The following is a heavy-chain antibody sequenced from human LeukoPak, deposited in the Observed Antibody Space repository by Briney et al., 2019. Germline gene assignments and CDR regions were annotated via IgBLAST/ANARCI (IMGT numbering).Heavy chain of an antibody. Sequence: ASVMVSCKAAGYIFTSYGMNWVRQAPGQRLEWMGWINAGNGNTKYSQKFQGRVTITRDTSASTAYMELSSLRSEDTAVYYCARGPLPRRYFDLWGRGTLVTVSS. V-gene: IGHV1-3*01. J-gene: IGHJ2*01. CDR2: INAGNGNT. CDR1: GYIFTSYG. CDR3: ARGPLPRRYFDL.